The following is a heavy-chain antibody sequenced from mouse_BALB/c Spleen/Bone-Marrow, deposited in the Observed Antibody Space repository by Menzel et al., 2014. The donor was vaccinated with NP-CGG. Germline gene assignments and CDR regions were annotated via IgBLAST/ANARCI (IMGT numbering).Heavy chain of an antibody. D-gene: IGHD1-1*01. CDR1: GYTFTSYW. Sequence: QVQLQQSGAELVKPGAPVKLSCKASGYTFTSYWMHWVKQRPGQGLEWIGEINPSNGRTNYNEKFKSKATLTVDKSSSTAYMQLSSLTSEDSAVYYCARRTTTVVATDYRGQGTTLTVSS. J-gene: IGHJ2*01. V-gene: IGHV1S81*02. CDR3: ARRTTTVVATDY. CDR2: INPSNGRT.